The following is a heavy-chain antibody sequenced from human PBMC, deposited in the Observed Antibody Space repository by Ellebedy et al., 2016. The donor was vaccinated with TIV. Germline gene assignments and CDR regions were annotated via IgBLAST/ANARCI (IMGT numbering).Heavy chain of an antibody. D-gene: IGHD5-18*01. CDR3: ARMSVGYSYGGGFDY. CDR1: GYSISSGYY. CDR2: IYHSGST. J-gene: IGHJ4*02. Sequence: GSLRLSXTVSGYSISSGYYWGWIRQPPGKGLEWIGSIYHSGSTYYNPSLKSRVTISVDTSKNQFSLKLNSVTAADTAVYYCARMSVGYSYGGGFDYWGQGTLVTVSS. V-gene: IGHV4-38-2*02.